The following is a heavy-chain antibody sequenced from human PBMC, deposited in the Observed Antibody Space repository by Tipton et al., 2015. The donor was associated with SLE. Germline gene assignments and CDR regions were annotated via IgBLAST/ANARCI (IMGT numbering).Heavy chain of an antibody. V-gene: IGHV1-18*01. D-gene: IGHD3-10*01. CDR3: ARGFGFGELLSSFDY. CDR2: ISAYNGNT. Sequence: QLVQSGAEVKKAGASVKVSCKASGYTFTSYGISWVRQAPGQGLEWMGWISAYNGNTNYAQKLQGRVTMTTDTSTSTAYMELSSLRSEDTAVYYCARGFGFGELLSSFDYWGQGTLVTVSS. CDR1: GYTFTSYG. J-gene: IGHJ4*02.